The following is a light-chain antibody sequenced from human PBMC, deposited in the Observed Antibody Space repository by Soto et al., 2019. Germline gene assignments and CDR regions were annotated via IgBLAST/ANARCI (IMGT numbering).Light chain of an antibody. J-gene: IGKJ4*01. CDR2: AAS. CDR1: QGISSY. Sequence: DIQLTQSPSFLSASVGDRVTITCRASQGISSYLAWYQQKPGKAPKLLIYAASTLQSGVPSRFSGSGSATDFTLTISSLQPEDFATYYCQQLNSYPLTFGGGTKVEIK. CDR3: QQLNSYPLT. V-gene: IGKV1-9*01.